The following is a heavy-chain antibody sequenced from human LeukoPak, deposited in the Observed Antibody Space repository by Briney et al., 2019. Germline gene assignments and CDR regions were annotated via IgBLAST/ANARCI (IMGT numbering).Heavy chain of an antibody. D-gene: IGHD3-16*01. CDR1: DDSISDYY. CDR2: FHNSGTS. V-gene: IGHV4-59*01. Sequence: SETLSLTCTVSDDSISDYYRGWIRQPPGKGLEWIGYFHNSGTSTYNPSLKSRVTISADTSKNQCSLKLNSLTTADTAVYYCTRGAGWLIDYWGQGILVTVSS. J-gene: IGHJ4*02. CDR3: TRGAGWLIDY.